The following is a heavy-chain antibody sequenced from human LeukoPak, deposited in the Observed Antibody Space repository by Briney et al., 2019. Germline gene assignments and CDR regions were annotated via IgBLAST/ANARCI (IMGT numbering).Heavy chain of an antibody. CDR3: ARGGCSSTSCYMRY. CDR1: GGSISSYY. J-gene: IGHJ4*02. Sequence: SETLSLTCTVSGGSISSYYWSWIRQPPGKGLEWIGYIYYSGSTNYNPSLKGRVTISVDTSKNQFPLKLSSVTAADTAVYYCARGGCSSTSCYMRYWGQGTLVTVSS. D-gene: IGHD2-2*02. CDR2: IYYSGST. V-gene: IGHV4-59*01.